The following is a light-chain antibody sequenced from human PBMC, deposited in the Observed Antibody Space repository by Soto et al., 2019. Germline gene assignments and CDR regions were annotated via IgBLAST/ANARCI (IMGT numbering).Light chain of an antibody. Sequence: EIVLTQSPGTLSLSPGERATLSCRASQSVSSSYLAWYQQKPGQAHRLLIYDASNRATGIPARFSGSGSGTDFTLTISSLEPEDFAVYYCQQRSNWLITFGQGTRLEIK. CDR1: QSVSSSY. J-gene: IGKJ5*01. V-gene: IGKV3-11*01. CDR2: DAS. CDR3: QQRSNWLIT.